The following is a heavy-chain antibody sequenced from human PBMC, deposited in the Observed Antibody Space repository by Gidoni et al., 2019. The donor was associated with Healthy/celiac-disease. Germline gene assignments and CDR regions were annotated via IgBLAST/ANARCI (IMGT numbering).Heavy chain of an antibody. CDR1: GYTLTELS. J-gene: IGHJ6*02. Sequence: CKVSGYTLTELSMHWVRQAPGKGLEWMGGFDPEDGETIYAQKFQGRVTMTEDTSTDTAYMELSSLRSEDTAVYYCATGAGAAPDSTAYYYYYGMDVWGQGTTVTVSS. V-gene: IGHV1-24*01. CDR3: ATGAGAAPDSTAYYYYYGMDV. CDR2: FDPEDGET. D-gene: IGHD1-26*01.